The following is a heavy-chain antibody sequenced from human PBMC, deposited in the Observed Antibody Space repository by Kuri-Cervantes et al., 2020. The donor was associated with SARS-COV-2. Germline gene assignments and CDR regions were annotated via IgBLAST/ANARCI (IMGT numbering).Heavy chain of an antibody. CDR1: GYTFTGYY. V-gene: IGHV1-2*02. Sequence: ASVKVSCKASGYTFTGYYMHWVRQAPGQGLEWMGWINPNSGGTNYAQKFQGRVTMTRDTSTSTVHMELRRLRFDDTAVYYCARNRRMSGYSFGFDLWGQGTLVTVSS. D-gene: IGHD5-18*01. J-gene: IGHJ4*02. CDR3: ARNRRMSGYSFGFDL. CDR2: INPNSGGT.